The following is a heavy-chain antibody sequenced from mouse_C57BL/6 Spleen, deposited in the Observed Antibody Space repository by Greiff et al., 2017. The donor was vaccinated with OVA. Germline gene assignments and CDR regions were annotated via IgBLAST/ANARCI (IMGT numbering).Heavy chain of an antibody. CDR1: GYSITSGYY. CDR3: AREGYDYVFDY. D-gene: IGHD2-4*01. Sequence: EVKLQESGPGLVKPSQSLSLTCSVTGYSITSGYYWNWIRQFPGNKLEWMGYISYDGSNNYNPSLKNRISITRDTSKNQFFLKLNSVTTEDTATYYCAREGYDYVFDYWGQGTTLTVSS. V-gene: IGHV3-6*01. J-gene: IGHJ2*01. CDR2: ISYDGSN.